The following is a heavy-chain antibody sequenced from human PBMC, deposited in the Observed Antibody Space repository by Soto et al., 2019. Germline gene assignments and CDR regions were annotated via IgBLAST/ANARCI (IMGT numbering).Heavy chain of an antibody. J-gene: IGHJ4*02. CDR2: VSHDGTLY. Sequence: QVQLVESGGGVVQPGRSLRLSCSASGFIYSSCAMHWVRQVPGKGLEWLAVVSHDGTLYPYADSVKGRFTISRDNSRKMLYLQMNSLRPDDTAVYYCVKARAYTWSFDYWGQGTLVPVSS. D-gene: IGHD1-1*01. V-gene: IGHV3-30*18. CDR3: VKARAYTWSFDY. CDR1: GFIYSSCA.